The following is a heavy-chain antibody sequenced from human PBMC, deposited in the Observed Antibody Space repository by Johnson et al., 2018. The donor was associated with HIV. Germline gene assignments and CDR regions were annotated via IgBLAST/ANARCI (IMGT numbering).Heavy chain of an antibody. Sequence: VQLVESGGGILRPGGSLRLSCAASRFTFNNYAMSWVRQVPGEGLEWVSGINWNGGSTSYADSVKGRFSISRDNSKNTLYLQMNSLRAEDTAVYYCAKGGFTIFGVPDAFDGWGQGTMVTVS. CDR3: AKGGFTIFGVPDAFDG. D-gene: IGHD3-3*01. J-gene: IGHJ3*01. CDR1: RFTFNNYA. V-gene: IGHV3-20*04. CDR2: INWNGGST.